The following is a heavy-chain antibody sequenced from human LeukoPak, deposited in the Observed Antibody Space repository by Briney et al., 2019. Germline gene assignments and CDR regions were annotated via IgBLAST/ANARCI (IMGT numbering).Heavy chain of an antibody. Sequence: ASVKVSCKASGYTFTGYYMHWVRQAPGQGLEWMGWINPNSGGTNYAQKFQGRVTMTRETSISQAYMELSRLISDDTAVYYCARASGYNYNFDYWGQGTLVTVSS. D-gene: IGHD5-24*01. CDR1: GYTFTGYY. J-gene: IGHJ4*02. CDR3: ARASGYNYNFDY. V-gene: IGHV1-2*02. CDR2: INPNSGGT.